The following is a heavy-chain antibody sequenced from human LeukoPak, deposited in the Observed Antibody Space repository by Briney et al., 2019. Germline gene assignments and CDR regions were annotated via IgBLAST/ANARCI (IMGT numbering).Heavy chain of an antibody. CDR2: ISESGSDT. D-gene: IGHD6-19*01. V-gene: IGHV3-23*01. CDR1: GFTFSNYF. Sequence: GGSLRLSCATSGFTFSNYFMSWVRQAPGKGLEWVSAISESGSDTYHADSVKGRFTISRDSSKNTLYLQMNGLRVEDTAVYHCAKSRSVAGGFVVWGHGTMVTVSS. J-gene: IGHJ3*01. CDR3: AKSRSVAGGFVV.